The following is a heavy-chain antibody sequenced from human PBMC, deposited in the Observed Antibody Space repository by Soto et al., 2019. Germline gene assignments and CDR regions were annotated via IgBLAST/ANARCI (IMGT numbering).Heavy chain of an antibody. CDR1: GYSFTSHG. D-gene: IGHD3-10*01. Sequence: QVQLVQSGAEVKKPGASVKVSCKASGYSFTSHGISWVRQAPGQGLEWMGWISANSGDTNYAQKLQGRVTVTTDTSPSTAYLELRSLRSEDTAVYYCARMVRGSNIDYYPYIDVWGKGTTVTVSS. CDR2: ISANSGDT. J-gene: IGHJ6*03. CDR3: ARMVRGSNIDYYPYIDV. V-gene: IGHV1-18*01.